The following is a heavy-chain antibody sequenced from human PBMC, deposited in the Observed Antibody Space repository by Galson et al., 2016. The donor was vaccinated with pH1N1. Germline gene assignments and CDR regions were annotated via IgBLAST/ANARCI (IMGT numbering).Heavy chain of an antibody. CDR3: AKVRWLYSGRFPFNFYYTLDV. J-gene: IGHJ6*02. D-gene: IGHD1-26*01. CDR2: IWFDGRTK. CDR1: GVKLNDYY. Sequence: SLRLSCAASGVKLNDYYIGWICQAPGKGLEWVAGIWFDGRTKNYADSVKGRVAISRDNSRNTLYLEMNRLREEDTAMYYCAKVRWLYSGRFPFNFYYTLDVWGQGTKVTV. V-gene: IGHV3-33*06.